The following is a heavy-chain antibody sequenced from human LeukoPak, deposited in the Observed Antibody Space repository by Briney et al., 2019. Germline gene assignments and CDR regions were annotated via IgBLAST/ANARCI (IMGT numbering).Heavy chain of an antibody. J-gene: IGHJ6*03. CDR1: GYTFTGYY. V-gene: IGHV1-2*02. CDR3: ARGAYYDSSGPPYYYYYYMDV. Sequence: ASVKVSCKASGYTFTGYYMHWVRQAPGQGLEWMGWINPNSGGTNYAQKFQGRVTMTRDTSTSTVYMELSSLRSEDTAVYYCARGAYYDSSGPPYYYYYYMDVWGKGTTVTVSS. D-gene: IGHD3-22*01. CDR2: INPNSGGT.